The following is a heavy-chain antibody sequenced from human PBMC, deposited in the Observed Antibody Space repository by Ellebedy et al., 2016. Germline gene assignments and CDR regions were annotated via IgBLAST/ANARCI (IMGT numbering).Heavy chain of an antibody. CDR1: GGSISSSSYY. CDR3: ASHALTIFGPQFNP. D-gene: IGHD3-3*01. Sequence: SETLSLTXTVSGGSISSSSYYWGWIRQPPGKGLEWIGSIYYSGSTYYNPSLKSRVTISVDTSKNQFSLKLSSVTAADTAVYYCASHALTIFGPQFNPWGQGTLVTVSS. J-gene: IGHJ5*02. V-gene: IGHV4-39*01. CDR2: IYYSGST.